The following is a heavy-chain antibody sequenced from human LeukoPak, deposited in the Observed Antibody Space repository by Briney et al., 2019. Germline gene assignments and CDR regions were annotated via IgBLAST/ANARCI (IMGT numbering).Heavy chain of an antibody. D-gene: IGHD3-22*01. J-gene: IGHJ3*02. Sequence: GRSLRLSCAASGFTFSSYGMHWVRQAPGKGLEWVAVIWYDGNNKYYADSVKGRFTISRDNSKNTLYLQMNSLRAEDTAVYYCASEGDSSGYQDHAFDIWGQGTMVTVSS. CDR1: GFTFSSYG. CDR2: IWYDGNNK. V-gene: IGHV3-33*01. CDR3: ASEGDSSGYQDHAFDI.